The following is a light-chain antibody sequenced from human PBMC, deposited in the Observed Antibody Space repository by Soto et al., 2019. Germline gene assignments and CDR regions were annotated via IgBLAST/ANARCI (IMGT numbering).Light chain of an antibody. Sequence: EIVLTQSPGTLSLSPGDRAILSCRASQSVSRSSLAWYQQKPGQAPTLLIYGVSSRATDTPDRFSGSGSGTDFTLTIARLETADFAVYYCHQYDSSALSFGGGAKVEV. CDR2: GVS. V-gene: IGKV3-20*01. CDR1: QSVSRSS. CDR3: HQYDSSALS. J-gene: IGKJ4*01.